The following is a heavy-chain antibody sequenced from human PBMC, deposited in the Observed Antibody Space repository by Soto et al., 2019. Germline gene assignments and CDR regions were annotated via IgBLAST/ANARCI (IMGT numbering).Heavy chain of an antibody. CDR2: INPNSGGT. D-gene: IGHD3-16*02. CDR3: ARGLRLGELSLGDGMDV. J-gene: IGHJ6*02. Sequence: GASVKVSCRASGYTFTGYYMHWVRQPPGQGLEWMGWINPNSGGTNYAQKFQGRVTMTRDTAISTAYMELSRLRSDDTAVYYCARGLRLGELSLGDGMDVWGQGTTVTVSS. V-gene: IGHV1-2*02. CDR1: GYTFTGYY.